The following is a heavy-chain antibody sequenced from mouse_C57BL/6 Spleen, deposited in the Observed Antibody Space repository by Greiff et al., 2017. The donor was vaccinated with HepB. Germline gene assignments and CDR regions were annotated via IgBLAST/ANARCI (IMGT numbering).Heavy chain of an antibody. CDR3: TGAGYWFAY. V-gene: IGHV6-3*01. CDR1: GFTFSNYW. Sequence: EVQGVESGGGLVQPGGSMKLSCVASGFTFSNYWMNWVRQSPEKGLEWVAQIRLKSDNYATHYAESVKGRFTISRDDSKSSVYLQMNNLRAEDTGIYYCTGAGYWFAYWGQGTLVTVSA. J-gene: IGHJ3*01. CDR2: IRLKSDNYAT.